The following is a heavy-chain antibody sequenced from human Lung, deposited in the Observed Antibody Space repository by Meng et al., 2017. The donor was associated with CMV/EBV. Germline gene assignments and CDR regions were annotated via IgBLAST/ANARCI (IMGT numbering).Heavy chain of an antibody. CDR2: ISSSSSTI. V-gene: IGHV3-48*04. J-gene: IGHJ6*02. Sequence: GGSXRLSCAASGFTFSSYSMNWVRQAPGKGLEWVSYISSSSSTIYYADSVKGRFTISRDNAKNSLYLQMNSLRAEDTAVYYCARACSSTSCLAAYYYYGMDVWXQGTXVTVSS. CDR3: ARACSSTSCLAAYYYYGMDV. D-gene: IGHD2-2*01. CDR1: GFTFSSYS.